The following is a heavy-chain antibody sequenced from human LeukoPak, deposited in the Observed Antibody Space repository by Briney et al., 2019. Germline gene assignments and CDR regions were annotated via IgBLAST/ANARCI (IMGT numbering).Heavy chain of an antibody. J-gene: IGHJ4*02. CDR1: GFTFSNYG. D-gene: IGHD3-3*01. CDR3: ARDERLLSFLK. V-gene: IGHV3-23*01. Sequence: PGGSLRLSCAASGFTFSNYGLSWVRQAPGKGLEWVSGITGSGGSTYYADSVKGRFTISRDNSKNTLYLQMHSLRAEDTAIYYCARDERLLSFLKWGQGTLVTVSS. CDR2: ITGSGGST.